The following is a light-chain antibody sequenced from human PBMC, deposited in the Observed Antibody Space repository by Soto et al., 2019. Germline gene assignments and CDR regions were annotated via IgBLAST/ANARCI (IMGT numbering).Light chain of an antibody. J-gene: IGLJ2*01. CDR2: EDI. CDR3: CSYAGGASVV. V-gene: IGLV2-23*01. Sequence: QSALTQPASVYGSPGQSITISCTGTISDVGRYNLVSWYQQHPDKAPKLIIYEDIERPSGVSHRFSGSTSGNTASLTISGLQTEDEAKYFCCSYAGGASVVFGGGTKVTVL. CDR1: ISDVGRYNL.